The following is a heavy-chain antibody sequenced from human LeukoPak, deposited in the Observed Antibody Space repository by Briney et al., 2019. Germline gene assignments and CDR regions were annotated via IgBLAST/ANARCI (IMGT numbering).Heavy chain of an antibody. V-gene: IGHV3-23*01. D-gene: IGHD4-11*01. CDR2: ISGSGGST. Sequence: PGGSLRLSCAASGFTFSSYAMSWVRQAPGKGLEWVSAISGSGGSTYYADSVKGRFTISRDNSKNTLYLQMNSLRAEDTAVYYCAKDLTVTDSGTYDYWGQGTLVTVSS. J-gene: IGHJ4*02. CDR1: GFTFSSYA. CDR3: AKDLTVTDSGTYDY.